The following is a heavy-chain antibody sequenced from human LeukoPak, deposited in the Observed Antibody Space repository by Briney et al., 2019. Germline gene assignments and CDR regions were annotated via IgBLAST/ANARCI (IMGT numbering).Heavy chain of an antibody. D-gene: IGHD4-17*01. J-gene: IGHJ6*02. V-gene: IGHV3-53*01. Sequence: GGSLRLSCAASGFTVSSNYMSWVRQAPGEGLEWVSVIYSGGSTYYADSVKGRFTISRDNSKNTLYLQMNSLRAEDTAVYYCARDSHDYGDYGSYYYYGMDVWGQGTTVTVSS. CDR3: ARDSHDYGDYGSYYYYGMDV. CDR1: GFTVSSNY. CDR2: IYSGGST.